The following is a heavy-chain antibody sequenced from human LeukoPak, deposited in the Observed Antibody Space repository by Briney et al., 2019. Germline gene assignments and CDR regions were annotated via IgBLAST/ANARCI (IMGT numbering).Heavy chain of an antibody. J-gene: IGHJ3*02. Sequence: GGSLRLSCVASGFTFSSSGMHWVRQAPGKGLEWVSAISGSGGSTYYADSVKGRFTISRDNSKNTLYLQMNSLRAEDTAVYYCANSRIVTAFDIWGQGTMVTVSS. V-gene: IGHV3-23*01. CDR1: GFTFSSSG. CDR3: ANSRIVTAFDI. CDR2: ISGSGGST. D-gene: IGHD1-26*01.